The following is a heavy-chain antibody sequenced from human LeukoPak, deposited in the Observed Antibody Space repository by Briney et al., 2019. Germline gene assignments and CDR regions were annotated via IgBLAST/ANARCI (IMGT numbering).Heavy chain of an antibody. J-gene: IGHJ4*02. V-gene: IGHV3-53*01. CDR3: ARGVEPLAANTLAY. CDR2: LYSDGNT. CDR1: GFTVITNA. Sequence: PGGSLRLSCAASGFTVITNAMTWVRQAPGKGLEWVSVLYSDGNTKYADSVQGRFTISRDNSKNTLYLEMNSLRPDDTAVYYCARGVEPLAANTLAYWGQGTLVTVSS. D-gene: IGHD1-14*01.